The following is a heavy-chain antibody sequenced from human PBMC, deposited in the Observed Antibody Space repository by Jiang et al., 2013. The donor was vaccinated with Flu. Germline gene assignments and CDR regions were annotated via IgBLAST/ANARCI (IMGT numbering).Heavy chain of an antibody. CDR2: INAGNGHT. D-gene: IGHD5-18*01. CDR1: GYTFTTYA. CDR3: ARDPGALDIAMDNHFDY. V-gene: IGHV1-3*01. Sequence: SGAEVKKPGASVMLSCKASGYTFTTYAVHWLRQAPGQRLEWVAWINAGNGHTKYSQKLQGRVTLTRDTSASTAYMQLSSLRSEDTAVYYCARDPGALDIAMDNHFDYWGQGTLVTVSS. J-gene: IGHJ4*02.